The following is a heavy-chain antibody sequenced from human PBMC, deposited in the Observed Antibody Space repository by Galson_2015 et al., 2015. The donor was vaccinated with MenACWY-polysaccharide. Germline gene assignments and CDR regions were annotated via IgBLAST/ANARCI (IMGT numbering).Heavy chain of an antibody. CDR3: ARHGLSGSFANYFDP. D-gene: IGHD1-26*01. Sequence: QSGAEVKKPGESLTISCQTSGYKFSNFWIGWVRQLPGKGLEWMGIIYPGDSDTRYSPSFQGQVTMSADKSLNTVYLQWTSLKASDTAIYYCARHGLSGSFANYFDPWGQGTLVTVSS. CDR1: GYKFSNFW. CDR2: IYPGDSDT. J-gene: IGHJ5*02. V-gene: IGHV5-51*01.